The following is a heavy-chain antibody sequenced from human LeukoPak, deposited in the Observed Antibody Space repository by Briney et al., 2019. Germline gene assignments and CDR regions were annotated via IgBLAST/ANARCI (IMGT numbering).Heavy chain of an antibody. J-gene: IGHJ3*02. CDR2: IYPGDSDT. CDR1: GYSFTSYW. Sequence: GESLKISCQGSGYSFTSYWIGWVRQLPGKGLEWMGIIYPGDSDTRYSPSFQGQVTISADKSISTAYLQWSSLKASDTAMYYCARRHYYGSDKTAFDIWGQGTMVTVSS. V-gene: IGHV5-51*01. CDR3: ARRHYYGSDKTAFDI. D-gene: IGHD3-10*01.